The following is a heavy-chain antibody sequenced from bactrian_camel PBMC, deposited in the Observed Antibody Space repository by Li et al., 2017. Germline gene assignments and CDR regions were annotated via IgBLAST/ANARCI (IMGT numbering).Heavy chain of an antibody. J-gene: IGHJ4*01. Sequence: VQLVESGGGLVRPGGFLTLSCAPSGFTFNNMWVHWVRQAPGKGLEWVASLYGDGTITYYADSAKGRFTISKNNAKNTVYLQMNSLKSDDTAMYYCATVDYSGGDFWGQGTQVTVS. CDR1: GFTFNNMW. V-gene: IGHV3S6*01. D-gene: IGHD2*01. CDR3: ATVDYSGGDF. CDR2: LYGDGTIT.